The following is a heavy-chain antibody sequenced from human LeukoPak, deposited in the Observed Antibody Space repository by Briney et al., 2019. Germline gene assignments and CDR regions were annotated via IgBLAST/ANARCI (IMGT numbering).Heavy chain of an antibody. D-gene: IGHD2-15*01. CDR3: ARVDCSGGSCQLDY. CDR2: IYHSGST. CDR1: GGSISSYY. V-gene: IGHV4-59*01. Sequence: PSETLSLTCTVSGGSISSYYWSWIRQPPGKGLEWIGYIYHSGSTNYNPSLKSRVTISVDTSKNQFSLKLSSVTAADTAAYYCARVDCSGGSCQLDYWGQGTLVTVSS. J-gene: IGHJ4*02.